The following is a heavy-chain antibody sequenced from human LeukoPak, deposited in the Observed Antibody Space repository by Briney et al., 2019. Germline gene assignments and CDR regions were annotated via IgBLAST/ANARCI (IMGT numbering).Heavy chain of an antibody. D-gene: IGHD3-9*01. CDR3: ARGGVLRYFDWLSITDYFDY. CDR2: IWYDGSNK. J-gene: IGHJ4*02. Sequence: PGGSLRHSRAASGFTFSSYGMHWVRQAPGKGPEWVAVIWYDGSNKYYADSVKGRFTISRDNSKNTLYLQMNSLRAEDTAVYYCARGGVLRYFDWLSITDYFDYWGQGTPVTVSS. V-gene: IGHV3-33*01. CDR1: GFTFSSYG.